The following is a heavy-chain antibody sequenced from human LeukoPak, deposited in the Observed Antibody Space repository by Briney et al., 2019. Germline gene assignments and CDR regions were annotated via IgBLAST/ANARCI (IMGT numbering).Heavy chain of an antibody. CDR1: GGSISSYY. J-gene: IGHJ4*02. V-gene: IGHV4-59*01. Sequence: SETLSLTCTVSGGSISSYYWSWIRQPPGKGLEWIGYIYYSGSTNYNPSLKSRVTISVDTSKNQFSLKLSSVTAADTAVYYCARDSSNDHFDYWGQGTLVTVSS. CDR2: IYYSGST. D-gene: IGHD1-1*01. CDR3: ARDSSNDHFDY.